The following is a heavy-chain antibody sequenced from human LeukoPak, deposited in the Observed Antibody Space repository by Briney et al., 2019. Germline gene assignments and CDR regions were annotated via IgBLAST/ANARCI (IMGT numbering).Heavy chain of an antibody. Sequence: GRSLRLSCAASGFTFSSYWMSWVRQAPGKGLEWVANIKQDGSETYHVDSVKGRFTIYRVNAKNSLYLQMNSLRAEDTAVYYCARPPHAGVVVVAATAGADYWGQGTLVTVSS. CDR3: ARPPHAGVVVVAATAGADY. CDR1: GFTFSSYW. J-gene: IGHJ4*02. D-gene: IGHD2-15*01. CDR2: IKQDGSET. V-gene: IGHV3-7*01.